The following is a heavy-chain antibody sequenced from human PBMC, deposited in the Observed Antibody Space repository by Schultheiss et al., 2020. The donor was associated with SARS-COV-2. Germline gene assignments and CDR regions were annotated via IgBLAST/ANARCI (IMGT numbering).Heavy chain of an antibody. V-gene: IGHV4-59*01. D-gene: IGHD3-10*01. CDR2: IYYSGST. J-gene: IGHJ4*02. Sequence: SETLSLTCTVSGASISSYYWSWIRQPPGKGLEWIGYIYYSGSTNYNPSLKSRVTISVDTSKNQFSLKLSSVTAADTAVYYCARDDGYGSAISHGFDYWGQGTLVTVSS. CDR1: GASISSYY. CDR3: ARDDGYGSAISHGFDY.